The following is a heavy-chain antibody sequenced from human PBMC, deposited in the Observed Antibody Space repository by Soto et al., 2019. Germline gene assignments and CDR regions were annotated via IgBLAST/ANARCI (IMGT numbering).Heavy chain of an antibody. D-gene: IGHD6-6*01. V-gene: IGHV1-18*01. Sequence: QVQLVQSGAEVKKPGASVKVSCKASGYTFTNYGINWVRQAPGQGLEWLGWVSAYNGERRYAQRVQARVIMITDTSTTTAYMELRSLRSDDTAVYYCSRGTSIPASGDYWGQGTLVTVSS. CDR1: GYTFTNYG. J-gene: IGHJ4*01. CDR3: SRGTSIPASGDY. CDR2: VSAYNGER.